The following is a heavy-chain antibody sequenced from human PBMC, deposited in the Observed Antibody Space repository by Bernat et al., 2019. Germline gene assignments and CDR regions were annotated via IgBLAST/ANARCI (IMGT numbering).Heavy chain of an antibody. D-gene: IGHD6-19*01. CDR2: ISGSGGGT. V-gene: IGHV3-23*01. J-gene: IGHJ3*02. CDR3: AKEEGSPGAFDI. CDR1: GFTFRSYA. Sequence: EVQLLESGGGLVQPGGSLRLSCAASGFTFRSYAMSWVRQAPGRGLEWGSAISGSGGGTYFADSVKGRFTISRDNSKNTVYLQMNTLRAEDTAVYYCAKEEGSPGAFDIWGQGAMVTVSS.